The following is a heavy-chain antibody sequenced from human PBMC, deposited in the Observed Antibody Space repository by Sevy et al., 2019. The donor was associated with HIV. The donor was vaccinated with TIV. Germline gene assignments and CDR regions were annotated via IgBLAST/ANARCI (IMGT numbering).Heavy chain of an antibody. CDR2: ISYDGSNK. Sequence: GGSLRLSCAASGFTFSSYAMHWVRQAPGKGLEWVAVISYDGSNKYYADSVKGRFTISRDNSKNTLYLQMSSLRVEDTAVYYCARDPGYDFWSGRSWFDPWGQGTLVTVSS. J-gene: IGHJ5*02. D-gene: IGHD3-3*01. V-gene: IGHV3-30-3*01. CDR1: GFTFSSYA. CDR3: ARDPGYDFWSGRSWFDP.